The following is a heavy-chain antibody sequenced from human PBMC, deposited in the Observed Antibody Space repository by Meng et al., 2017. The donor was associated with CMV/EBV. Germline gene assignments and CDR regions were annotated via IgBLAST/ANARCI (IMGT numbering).Heavy chain of an antibody. Sequence: GGSLRLSCAASGFTSDDYGMSWVRQAPGKGLEWVSGINWNGGSTGYADSVKGRFTISRDNAKNSLYLQMNSLRAEDTALYYCARDFSAYDSSGYYAYYGMDVWGQGTTVTVSS. CDR1: GFTSDDYG. V-gene: IGHV3-20*04. CDR3: ARDFSAYDSSGYYAYYGMDV. CDR2: INWNGGST. D-gene: IGHD3-22*01. J-gene: IGHJ6*02.